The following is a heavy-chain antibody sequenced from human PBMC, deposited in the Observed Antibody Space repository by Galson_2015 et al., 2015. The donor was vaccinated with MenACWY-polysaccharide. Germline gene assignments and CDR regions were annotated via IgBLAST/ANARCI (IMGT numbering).Heavy chain of an antibody. J-gene: IGHJ4*02. CDR1: GFALSGYW. V-gene: IGHV3-7*01. CDR3: VRDWYCINVGCFCYDY. D-gene: IGHD2-15*01. Sequence: SLRLSCAASGFALSGYWMSWFRQAPGKGLERVANIKFDGSEAVYVDSVKGRFTVSRDNARNALFLQMNSLRAEDTAVYYCVRDWYCINVGCFCYDYWRPGTLVAVPA. CDR2: IKFDGSEA.